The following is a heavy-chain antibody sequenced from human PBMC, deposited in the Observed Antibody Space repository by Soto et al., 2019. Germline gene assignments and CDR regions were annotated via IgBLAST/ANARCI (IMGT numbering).Heavy chain of an antibody. CDR2: INHSGST. CDR3: ARGIVVGSNWFDP. CDR1: GGSFSGYY. V-gene: IGHV4-34*01. J-gene: IGHJ5*02. D-gene: IGHD2-15*01. Sequence: PSETLSLTCAVYGGSFSGYYWSWIRQPPGKGLEWIGEINHSGSTNYNPSLKSRVTISVDTSKNQFSLKLSSVTAADTAVYYCARGIVVGSNWFDPWGQGTLVTVSS.